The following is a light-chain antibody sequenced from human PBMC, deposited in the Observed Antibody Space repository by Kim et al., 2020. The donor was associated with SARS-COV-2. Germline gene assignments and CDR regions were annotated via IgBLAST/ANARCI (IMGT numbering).Light chain of an antibody. CDR3: CSRDSSVQHPYVI. J-gene: IGLJ2*01. CDR2: GKN. Sequence: GQTVRITCQGDSLRRYFASWYQQKPGQAPALVIYGKNNRPSGIPDRFSGSSSGNTGSLTITGAQAEDEADYFCCSRDSSVQHPYVIFGGGTKVTVL. CDR1: SLRRYF. V-gene: IGLV3-19*01.